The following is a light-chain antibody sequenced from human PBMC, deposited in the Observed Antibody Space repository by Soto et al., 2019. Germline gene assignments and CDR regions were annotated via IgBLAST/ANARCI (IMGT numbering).Light chain of an antibody. CDR3: QSYDGSNHVV. V-gene: IGLV6-57*04. J-gene: IGLJ2*01. Sequence: NFMLTQSHSVSESPGETVTISCTRTGGSIASNYVQWYQQRPGSAPTTVIYVFDQRPSGVPDRFSGSIDRSSNSASLTISGLKPEDEADYYCQSYDGSNHVVLGGGTQLTVL. CDR2: VFD. CDR1: GGSIASNY.